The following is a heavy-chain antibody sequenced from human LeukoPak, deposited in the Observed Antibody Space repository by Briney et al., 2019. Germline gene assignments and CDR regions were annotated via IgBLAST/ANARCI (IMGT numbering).Heavy chain of an antibody. D-gene: IGHD6-19*01. CDR1: GGSFSGYY. CDR2: INHSGST. J-gene: IGHJ4*02. CDR3: ASGQWLVPHY. V-gene: IGHV4-34*01. Sequence: SETLSLTCAVYGGSFSGYYWSWIRQPPGKGLEWIGEINHSGSTNYNPSLKSRVTISVDTSKNQFSLKLSSVTAADTAVYYCASGQWLVPHYWGQGTLVTVSS.